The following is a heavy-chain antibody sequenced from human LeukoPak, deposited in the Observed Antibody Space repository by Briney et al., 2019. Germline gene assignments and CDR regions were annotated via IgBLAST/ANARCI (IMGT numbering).Heavy chain of an antibody. CDR3: ARDIYSSSSIFDY. J-gene: IGHJ4*02. D-gene: IGHD6-6*01. V-gene: IGHV4-31*03. Sequence: SETLSLTCTVSGGSISSSSYYWSWIRQHPGKGLEWIGYIYYNGSTYYNPSLKSRVTISIDTSKNQFSLKLSSVTAADTAIYYCARDIYSSSSIFDYWGQGTLVTVSS. CDR2: IYYNGST. CDR1: GGSISSSSYY.